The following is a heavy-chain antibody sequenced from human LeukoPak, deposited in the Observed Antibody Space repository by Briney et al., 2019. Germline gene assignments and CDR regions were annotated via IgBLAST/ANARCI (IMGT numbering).Heavy chain of an antibody. CDR3: ARGRDYDFWRSFDY. CDR1: GGAITSGDYY. V-gene: IGHV4-31*03. CDR2: IYYSGST. J-gene: IGHJ4*02. D-gene: IGHD3-3*01. Sequence: SETLSLTCTVSGGAITSGDYYWHWIRQHPGKGLEWIGYIYYSGSTYYNPSLKSRVTISVDTSKNQFSLKLSSVTAADTAVYYCARGRDYDFWRSFDYWGQGTLVTVSS.